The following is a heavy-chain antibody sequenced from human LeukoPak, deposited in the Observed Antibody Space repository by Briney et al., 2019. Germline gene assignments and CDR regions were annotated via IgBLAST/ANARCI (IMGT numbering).Heavy chain of an antibody. J-gene: IGHJ4*02. V-gene: IGHV3-7*01. Sequence: PGGSLRLSCAASGFTFSSYWMTWVRQAPGKGLEWVANIKQDGSGKYYVDSVKGRFTISRDDAKNSLYLQMNSLRAEDTAVYYCAREAYYYDSSGYYYFDYWGQGTLVTVSS. D-gene: IGHD3-22*01. CDR3: AREAYYYDSSGYYYFDY. CDR1: GFTFSSYW. CDR2: IKQDGSGK.